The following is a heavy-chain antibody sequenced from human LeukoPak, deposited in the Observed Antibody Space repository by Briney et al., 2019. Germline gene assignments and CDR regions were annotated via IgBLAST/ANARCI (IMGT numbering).Heavy chain of an antibody. Sequence: PSETLSLTCTVSGGSISSGSYYCSWIRQPAGKGLEWIGRIYTSGSTTYNPSLKSRVTISVDTSKNQFSLKLSSVTAADTAVYYYARDRNDILTGYHYYFDYWGQGTLVTVSS. CDR2: IYTSGST. V-gene: IGHV4-61*02. CDR1: GGSISSGSYY. CDR3: ARDRNDILTGYHYYFDY. J-gene: IGHJ4*02. D-gene: IGHD3-9*01.